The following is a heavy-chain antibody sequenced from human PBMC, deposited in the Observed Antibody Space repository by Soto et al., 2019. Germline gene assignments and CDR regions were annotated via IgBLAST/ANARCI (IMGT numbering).Heavy chain of an antibody. J-gene: IGHJ4*02. Sequence: QVQLQQWGAGLLKPSETLSLTCAVYGGSFSGYYCTWIRQPPGAGLERIGEINHSGSTNYNPSFKGRVTISVDTSKNQLSLKLTAVSADDTVVYYCARDKITGVFDCCGQGPLVTVS. CDR1: GGSFSGYY. CDR2: INHSGST. CDR3: ARDKITGVFDC. D-gene: IGHD1-1*01. V-gene: IGHV4-34*01.